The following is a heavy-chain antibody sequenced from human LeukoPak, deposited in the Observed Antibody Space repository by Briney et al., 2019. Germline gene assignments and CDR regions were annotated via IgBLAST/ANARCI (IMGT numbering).Heavy chain of an antibody. CDR2: IKHDGSEK. J-gene: IGHJ4*02. V-gene: IGHV3-7*01. Sequence: GGSLRLSCTGSEFTFSTYWMSWVRQAPGKGLEWVANIKHDGSEKYYVDSVKGRFTISRDNAKNSLYLQMNSLRAEDTAVYYCARDAGRKDDYWGQGTLVTVSS. CDR1: EFTFSTYW. CDR3: ARDAGRKDDY.